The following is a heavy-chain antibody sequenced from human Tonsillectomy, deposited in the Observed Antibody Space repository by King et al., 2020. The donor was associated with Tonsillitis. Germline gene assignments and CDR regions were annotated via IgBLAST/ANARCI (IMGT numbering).Heavy chain of an antibody. CDR3: VPYYDILTGFYPSWFDP. CDR1: GFTFSSYS. V-gene: IGHV3-21*01. D-gene: IGHD3-9*01. J-gene: IGHJ5*02. CDR2: ISSTSSYL. Sequence: VQLVESGGGLVKPGGSLRLSCAASGFTFSSYSMNWVRQAPGKGLEWVSSISSTSSYLYYADSVKGRFTISRDNAKNSLFLQMNSLRAEDTAVYFCVPYYDILTGFYPSWFDPWGQGTLVTVSS.